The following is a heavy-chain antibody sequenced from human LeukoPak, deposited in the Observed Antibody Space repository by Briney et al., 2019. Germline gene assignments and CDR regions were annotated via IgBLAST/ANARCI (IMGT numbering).Heavy chain of an antibody. D-gene: IGHD3-16*02. CDR2: IYYSGGT. CDR1: GGSFSGYY. Sequence: PSETLSLTCAVYGGSFSGYYWSWIRQHPGKGLEWIGYIYYSGGTYYNPSLKSRVTISVDTSKNQFSLELGSVTAADTAVYYCAILRLGELSSFDYWGQGTLVTVSS. V-gene: IGHV4-31*11. CDR3: AILRLGELSSFDY. J-gene: IGHJ4*02.